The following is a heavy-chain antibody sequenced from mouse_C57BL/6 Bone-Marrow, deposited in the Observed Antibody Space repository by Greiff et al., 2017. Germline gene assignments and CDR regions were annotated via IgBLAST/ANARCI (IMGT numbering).Heavy chain of an antibody. J-gene: IGHJ4*01. CDR3: ARRESLRHYAMDY. CDR1: GYAFSSYW. Sequence: QVQLQQSGAELVKPGASVKISCKASGYAFSSYWMNWVKQRPGKGLEWIGQIYPGDGDTNYNGKFKGKATLTADKSSSTAYMQLSSLTSEDSAVYCCARRESLRHYAMDYWGQGTSVTVSS. D-gene: IGHD2-4*01. V-gene: IGHV1-80*01. CDR2: IYPGDGDT.